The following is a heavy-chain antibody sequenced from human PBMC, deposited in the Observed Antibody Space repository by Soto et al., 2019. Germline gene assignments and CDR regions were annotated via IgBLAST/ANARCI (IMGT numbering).Heavy chain of an antibody. Sequence: SSETLSLTCTVSGGSISSGGYYWSWIRQHPGKGLEWIGYIYYSGSTYYNPSLKSRVTISVDTSKNQFSLKLSSVTAADTAVYYCARGVTMVRGLMPNSWFDPWGQGTLVTVSS. CDR2: IYYSGST. D-gene: IGHD3-10*01. CDR3: ARGVTMVRGLMPNSWFDP. J-gene: IGHJ5*02. CDR1: GGSISSGGYY. V-gene: IGHV4-31*03.